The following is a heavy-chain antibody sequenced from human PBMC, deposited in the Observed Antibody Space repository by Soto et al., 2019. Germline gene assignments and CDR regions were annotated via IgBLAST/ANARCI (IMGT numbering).Heavy chain of an antibody. J-gene: IGHJ6*02. CDR2: IYYSGST. CDR3: ASANYPGGGMDV. CDR1: GGSIISGGYY. D-gene: IGHD1-26*01. Sequence: SETLSLTCTVSGGSIISGGYYWIWIRQHPGKGLEWIGYIYYSGSTYYNPSLKSRVTISVDTSKNQFSLKLSSVTAADTAVYYCASANYPGGGMDVWGQGTTVTVSS. V-gene: IGHV4-31*03.